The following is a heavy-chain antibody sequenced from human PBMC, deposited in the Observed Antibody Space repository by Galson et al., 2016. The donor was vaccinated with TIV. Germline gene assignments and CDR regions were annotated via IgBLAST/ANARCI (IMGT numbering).Heavy chain of an antibody. V-gene: IGHV1-69*05. Sequence: SVKVSCKASGGTLNNYAVNWVRQAPGQGLEWMGGLLPLSATTNYAQKFQDRVTITTDEFTSTVYMELSSLRSGDTAVYFCPREIPCGGSCYFFDDWGQGTLVTVSS. CDR3: PREIPCGGSCYFFDD. CDR1: GGTLNNYA. D-gene: IGHD2-15*01. CDR2: LLPLSATT. J-gene: IGHJ4*02.